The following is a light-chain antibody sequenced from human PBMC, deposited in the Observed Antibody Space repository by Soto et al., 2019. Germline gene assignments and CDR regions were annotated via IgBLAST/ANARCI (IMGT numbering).Light chain of an antibody. V-gene: IGKV1-33*01. CDR2: DVS. CDR1: QDITNY. Sequence: DIQMTQSPSSLSASVGDRVTISCQASQDITNYLNWYQQMPGKAPKLLIYDVSRLETGVPSRFSGSGSGRQFTFTISGLQPEDIATYYCQQYDNLPFTFGPGTKVDIK. CDR3: QQYDNLPFT. J-gene: IGKJ3*01.